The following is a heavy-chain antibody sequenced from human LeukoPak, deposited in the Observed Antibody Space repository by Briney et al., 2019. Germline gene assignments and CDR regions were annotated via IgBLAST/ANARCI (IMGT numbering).Heavy chain of an antibody. CDR1: GYSITSSYY. J-gene: IGHJ1*01. CDR3: ARGRDRRGIAVAGEYFQH. Sequence: SETLSLTCTVSGYSITSSYYWAWIRQPPGKGLECIGGIRYSGSTYFNPSLKSRVTISIDTSKSQISLKLSSVTAADTAVYYCARGRDRRGIAVAGEYFQHWGQGTLVTVSS. V-gene: IGHV4-38-2*02. CDR2: IRYSGST. D-gene: IGHD6-19*01.